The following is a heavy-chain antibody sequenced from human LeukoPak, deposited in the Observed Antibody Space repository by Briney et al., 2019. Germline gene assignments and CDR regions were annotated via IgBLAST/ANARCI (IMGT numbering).Heavy chain of an antibody. D-gene: IGHD2-21*01. V-gene: IGHV3-66*01. CDR2: VYSGGST. CDR1: GFTVSSNY. CDR3: ARGGDPHYGMDV. Sequence: GGSLRLSCAASGFTVSSNYMSWVRQAPGKGLEWVSVVYSGGSTYYADSVKGRFTISRDNSKNTLYLQMNSLRAEDTAVYYCARGGDPHYGMDVWGQGTTVTVSS. J-gene: IGHJ6*02.